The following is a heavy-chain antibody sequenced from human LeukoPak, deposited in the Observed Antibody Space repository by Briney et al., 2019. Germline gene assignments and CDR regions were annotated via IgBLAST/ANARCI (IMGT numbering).Heavy chain of an antibody. Sequence: PSETLSLTCTVSGGSISSSSYYWGWIRQPPGKGLEWIGSIYYSGSTYYNPSLKSRVTMSVDTSKGQLSLKLTSVTAADTAVYYCALRELYCSASTCGGALHIWGQGTMVTVSS. CDR3: ALRELYCSASTCGGALHI. CDR2: IYYSGST. CDR1: GGSISSSSYY. J-gene: IGHJ3*02. D-gene: IGHD2-15*01. V-gene: IGHV4-39*07.